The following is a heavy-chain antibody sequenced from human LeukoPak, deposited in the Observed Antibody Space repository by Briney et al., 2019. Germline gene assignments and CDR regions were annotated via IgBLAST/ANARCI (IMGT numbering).Heavy chain of an antibody. D-gene: IGHD4-23*01. CDR1: GGSISSYY. Sequence: SETLSLTCTVSGGSISSYYWSWIRQHPGKGLEWIGYIYYSGSTYYNPSLKSRVTISVDTSKNQFSLKLSSVTAADTAVYYCARSTVLMSLAFDYWGQGTLVTVSS. CDR2: IYYSGST. CDR3: ARSTVLMSLAFDY. J-gene: IGHJ4*02. V-gene: IGHV4-59*06.